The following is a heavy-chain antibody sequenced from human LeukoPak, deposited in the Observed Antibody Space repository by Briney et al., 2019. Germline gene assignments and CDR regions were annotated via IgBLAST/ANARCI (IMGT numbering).Heavy chain of an antibody. Sequence: GGSLRLSCAASGFTFSDCVMSWLRQAPGKGLEWVSTITAGGGSTYYGDSVKGRFTISRDDSKNTLYLQLNSLRADDTAVYYCAKDLPGITIFGALHYWGQGALVTVS. J-gene: IGHJ4*02. CDR3: AKDLPGITIFGALHY. CDR1: GFTFSDCV. V-gene: IGHV3-23*01. D-gene: IGHD3-3*01. CDR2: ITAGGGST.